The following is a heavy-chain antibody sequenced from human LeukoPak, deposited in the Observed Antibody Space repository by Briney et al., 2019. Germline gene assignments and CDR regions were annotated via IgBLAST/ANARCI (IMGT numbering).Heavy chain of an antibody. D-gene: IGHD2-2*01. V-gene: IGHV3-48*02. CDR2: ISTSSSTI. J-gene: IGHJ4*02. CDR1: GFTFSSYS. Sequence: AGGSLRLSCAASGFTFSSYSMNWVRQAPGKGLGWVSYISTSSSTIYYADSVKGRFTISTDNAKNSLSLQMSSLRDEDTAVYYCARGGEGLVLVPPHFDYWGQGTLVTVSS. CDR3: ARGGEGLVLVPPHFDY.